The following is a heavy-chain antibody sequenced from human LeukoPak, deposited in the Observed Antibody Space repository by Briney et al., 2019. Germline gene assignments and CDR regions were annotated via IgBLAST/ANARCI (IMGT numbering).Heavy chain of an antibody. CDR1: GFIFSSYW. CDR2: IYSGGST. CDR3: ARGVHDFWSGFYFDY. V-gene: IGHV3-66*02. Sequence: PGGSLRLSCEASGFIFSSYWMGWVRQAPGKGLEWVSVIYSGGSTYYADSVKGRFTISRDKSKNTLFLQMNSLRAEDTAVYYCARGVHDFWSGFYFDYWGQGTLVTVSS. J-gene: IGHJ4*02. D-gene: IGHD3-3*01.